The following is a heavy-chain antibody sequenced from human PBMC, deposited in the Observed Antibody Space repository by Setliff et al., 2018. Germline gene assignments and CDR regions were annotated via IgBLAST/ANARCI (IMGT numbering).Heavy chain of an antibody. J-gene: IGHJ6*02. V-gene: IGHV1-69*13. CDR2: IIPIFGTA. CDR1: GGTFSSYA. Sequence: GASVKVSCKASGGTFSSYAISWVRQAPGQGLEWMGGIIPIFGTANYAQKFQGRVTITADESTSTAYMELSSLRSEDTAVYYCARDRYTGYSSSNYYYYGMDVWGQGTTVTVSS. D-gene: IGHD6-13*01. CDR3: ARDRYTGYSSSNYYYYGMDV.